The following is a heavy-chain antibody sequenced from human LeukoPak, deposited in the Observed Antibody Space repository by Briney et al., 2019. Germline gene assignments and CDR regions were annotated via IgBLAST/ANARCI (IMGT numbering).Heavy chain of an antibody. D-gene: IGHD5-12*01. J-gene: IGHJ4*02. V-gene: IGHV5-51*01. CDR1: GYRFTSYW. CDR2: LYPGDSDN. CDR3: ARISWLAYFDY. Sequence: GESLKISCKGSGYRFTSYWIGWVRQMPGKGLEWMGILYPGDSDNRYSPAFQGQVTISAGKSISTAYLQWSSLKASDTAMYYCARISWLAYFDYWGQGTLVTVSS.